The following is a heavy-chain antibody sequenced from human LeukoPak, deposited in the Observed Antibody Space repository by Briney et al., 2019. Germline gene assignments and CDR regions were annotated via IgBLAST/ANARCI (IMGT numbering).Heavy chain of an antibody. V-gene: IGHV1-69*05. CDR3: ARVGSTGYSYGCFDY. Sequence: ASVKVSCKASGYTFTSYDVSWVRQAPGQGLEWMGRIIPIFGTANYAQKFQGRVTITTDESTSTAYMELSSLRSEDTAVYYCARVGSTGYSYGCFDYWGQGTLVTVSS. CDR1: GYTFTSYD. CDR2: IIPIFGTA. D-gene: IGHD5-18*01. J-gene: IGHJ4*02.